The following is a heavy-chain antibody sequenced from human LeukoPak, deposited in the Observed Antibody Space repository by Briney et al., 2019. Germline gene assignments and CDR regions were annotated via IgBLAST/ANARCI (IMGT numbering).Heavy chain of an antibody. Sequence: GGSLRLSCAASGFTFSNYAIHWVRQAPGKGLEWVSVISYDGTNKYYADSVKGRFTISRDNSKNTLYLQMNSLRAEDTAVYYCARARPYYYGSGSYFPYYMDVWGKGTTVTISS. D-gene: IGHD3-10*01. CDR2: ISYDGTNK. V-gene: IGHV3-30*14. CDR1: GFTFSNYA. CDR3: ARARPYYYGSGSYFPYYMDV. J-gene: IGHJ6*03.